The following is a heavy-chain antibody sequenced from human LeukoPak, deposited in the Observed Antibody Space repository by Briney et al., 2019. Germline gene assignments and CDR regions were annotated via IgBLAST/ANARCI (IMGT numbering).Heavy chain of an antibody. CDR1: GGSITSSGYY. Sequence: PSETLSLTCTLSGGSITSSGYYWGWIRQPPGKGLEWIGSIYYSGSTYYSPSLKSRVTISVDTSKNQFSLKLSSVTAADTAVYYCAREQDQLGYCSSTSCQSSGNWFDPWGQGTLVTVSS. J-gene: IGHJ5*02. D-gene: IGHD2-2*01. V-gene: IGHV4-39*02. CDR2: IYYSGST. CDR3: AREQDQLGYCSSTSCQSSGNWFDP.